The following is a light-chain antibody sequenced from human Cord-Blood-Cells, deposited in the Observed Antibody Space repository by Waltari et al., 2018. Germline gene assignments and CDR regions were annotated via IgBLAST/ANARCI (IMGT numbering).Light chain of an antibody. CDR3: QQYNSYS. CDR2: DAS. CDR1: QSISSW. Sequence: DIQMTQSPSTLSASVGDIVTITCRASQSISSWLAWYQQKPGKAPKLLIYDASSLESGVPSRCSGSGSGTEFTLTISSLQPDDFATYYCQQYNSYSFGPGTKVDIK. V-gene: IGKV1-5*01. J-gene: IGKJ3*01.